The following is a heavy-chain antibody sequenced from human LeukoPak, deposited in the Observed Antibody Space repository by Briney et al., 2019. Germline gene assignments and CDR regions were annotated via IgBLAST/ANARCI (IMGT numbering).Heavy chain of an antibody. V-gene: IGHV1-3*01. CDR3: ARAGDYSDFDY. CDR1: GYTFTSYG. Sequence: ASVKVSCKTSGYTFTSYGMHWVRQAPGQRLEWMGWINAGNGNTKYSQKFQGRVTITRDTSASTAYMELSSLRSEDTAVYYCARAGDYSDFDYWGQGTLVTVSS. CDR2: INAGNGNT. D-gene: IGHD4-11*01. J-gene: IGHJ4*02.